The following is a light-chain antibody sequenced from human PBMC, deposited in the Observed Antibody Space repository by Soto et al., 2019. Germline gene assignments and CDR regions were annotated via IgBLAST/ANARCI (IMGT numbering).Light chain of an antibody. Sequence: AIRMTQSPSSLSASTGDRVTITCRASQGISSYLAWYQQKPGKAPKLLIYAASPLQSGVPSRFSGSGSGTDFTLTSRGLQSEDFAPYYCQQYYSYPGLTFGPGTKVDI. V-gene: IGKV1-8*01. CDR1: QGISSY. CDR2: AAS. CDR3: QQYYSYPGLT. J-gene: IGKJ3*01.